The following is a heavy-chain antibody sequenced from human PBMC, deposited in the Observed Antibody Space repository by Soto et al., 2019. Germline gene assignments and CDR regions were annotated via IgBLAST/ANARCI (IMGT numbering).Heavy chain of an antibody. D-gene: IGHD3-3*01. CDR3: AKTFAPYYDFWSGPPFYP. V-gene: IGHV3-23*01. Sequence: EVQLLESGGGLVQPGGSLRLSCAASGFTFSSYAMSWVRQAPGKGLEWVSAISGSGGSTYYADSVKGRFTISRDNSKNTLYLQMNSLRAEDTAVYYCAKTFAPYYDFWSGPPFYPWGQGTLVTVSS. J-gene: IGHJ5*02. CDR2: ISGSGGST. CDR1: GFTFSSYA.